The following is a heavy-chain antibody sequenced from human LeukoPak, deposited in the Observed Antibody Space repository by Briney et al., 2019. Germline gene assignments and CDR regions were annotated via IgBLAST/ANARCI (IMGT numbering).Heavy chain of an antibody. V-gene: IGHV3-9*01. CDR3: ARRYGDYRNYGMDV. Sequence: PGGSLRLSCAASGFTFDDYAMHWVRQAPGKGLEWVSGISWNSGSIGYADSVKGRFTISRDNAKNSLYLQMNSLRPGDTAVYYCARRYGDYRNYGMDVWGQGTTVTVSS. J-gene: IGHJ6*02. CDR1: GFTFDDYA. CDR2: ISWNSGSI. D-gene: IGHD4-17*01.